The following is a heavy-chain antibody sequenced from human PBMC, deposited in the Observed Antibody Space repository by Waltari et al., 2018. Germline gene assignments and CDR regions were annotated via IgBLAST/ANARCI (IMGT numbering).Heavy chain of an antibody. CDR1: GGSFSGYY. Sequence: QVQLQQWGAGLLKPSETLSLTCAVYGGSFSGYYWSWIRQPPGKGLEWIGEINHSGSTNYNPSLKSRVTISVDTSKNQFSLKLSSVTAADTAVYYCASGGGTYTSYWGQGTLVTVSS. J-gene: IGHJ4*02. D-gene: IGHD2-2*02. CDR3: ASGGGTYTSY. V-gene: IGHV4-34*01. CDR2: INHSGST.